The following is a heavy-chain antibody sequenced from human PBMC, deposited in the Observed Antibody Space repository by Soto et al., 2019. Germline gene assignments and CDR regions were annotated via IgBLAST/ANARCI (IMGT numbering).Heavy chain of an antibody. CDR2: IYHSGST. CDR3: ARSNYYESSGYYYAAFAS. Sequence: QLQLQESGSGLVKPSQTLSLTCAVSGGSISSGGSSWSWIRQPPGKGLGWIGYIYHSGSTYYNPSLKSRVTISVDRSKNQFSLKLSSVTAADTAVYYCARSNYYESSGYYYAAFASWGQGTMVTVSS. D-gene: IGHD3-22*01. CDR1: GGSISSGGSS. J-gene: IGHJ3*02. V-gene: IGHV4-30-2*01.